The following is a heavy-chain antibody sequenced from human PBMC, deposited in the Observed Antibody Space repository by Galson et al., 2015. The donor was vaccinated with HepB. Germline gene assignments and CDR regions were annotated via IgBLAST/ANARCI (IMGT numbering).Heavy chain of an antibody. CDR2: IKQDGSEK. CDR1: GFTFSSYW. V-gene: IGHV3-7*03. D-gene: IGHD3-3*01. CDR3: ARDLIWSGPRGDDWFDP. Sequence: SLRLSCAASGFTFSSYWMSWVRQAPGKGLEWVANIKQDGSEKYYVDSVKGRFTISRDNAKNSLYLQMNSLRAEDTAVYYCARDLIWSGPRGDDWFDPWGQGTLVTVSS. J-gene: IGHJ5*02.